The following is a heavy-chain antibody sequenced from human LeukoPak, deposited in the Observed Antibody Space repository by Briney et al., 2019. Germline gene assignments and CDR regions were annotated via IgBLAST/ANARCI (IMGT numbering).Heavy chain of an antibody. CDR3: ARDGAVDILTGYGAFDI. J-gene: IGHJ3*02. CDR1: GYSISSGYY. Sequence: SETLSLTCTVSGYSISSGYYWGWIRQPPGKGLEWIGSIYHSGSTYYNPSLKSRVTISVDTSKNQFSLKLNSVTAADTAVYYCARDGAVDILTGYGAFDIWGQGTMVTVSS. V-gene: IGHV4-38-2*02. CDR2: IYHSGST. D-gene: IGHD3-9*01.